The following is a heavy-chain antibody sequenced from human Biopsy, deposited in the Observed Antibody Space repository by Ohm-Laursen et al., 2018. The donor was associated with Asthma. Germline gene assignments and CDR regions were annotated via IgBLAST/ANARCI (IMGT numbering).Heavy chain of an antibody. J-gene: IGHJ4*02. V-gene: IGHV3-30*03. D-gene: IGHD3-3*01. CDR1: GFTFSSYG. Sequence: SLRLSCAVSGFTFSSYGMHWVRQAPGKGLEWVAVISYDGSNKYYADSVKGRFTISRDNSKNTLYLQMNGLRAEDTAVYYCASQSSGPDFWSGYYYFDYWGQGTLVTVSS. CDR3: ASQSSGPDFWSGYYYFDY. CDR2: ISYDGSNK.